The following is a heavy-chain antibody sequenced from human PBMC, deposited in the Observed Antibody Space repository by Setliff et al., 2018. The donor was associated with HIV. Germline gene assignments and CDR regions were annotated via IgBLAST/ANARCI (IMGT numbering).Heavy chain of an antibody. Sequence: GGSLRLSCAASGFDFSNYWFSWVRQAPGKGLEWVANINKDGSEKYYVDSVKGRFTIPRDNSKNTLYLQMNSLRAEDTAVYYCAKDLQTYYYDSSGSPYYGMDVWGQGTTVTVSS. V-gene: IGHV3-7*01. CDR1: GFDFSNYW. CDR3: AKDLQTYYYDSSGSPYYGMDV. D-gene: IGHD3-22*01. J-gene: IGHJ6*02. CDR2: INKDGSEK.